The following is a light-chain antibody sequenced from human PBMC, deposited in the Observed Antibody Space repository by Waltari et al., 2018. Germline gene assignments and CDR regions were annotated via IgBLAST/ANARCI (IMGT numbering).Light chain of an antibody. Sequence: ELVLTQSPGTLSLSQGERATLPCRASQSVTTSSLAWDQQKPGQAPRLLIYGASSRATDIPDRFGGSGSGRDFTLTISRLEPEDFAVYYCQQYGSSTWTFGQGTKVEVK. CDR3: QQYGSSTWT. CDR2: GAS. CDR1: QSVTTSS. J-gene: IGKJ1*01. V-gene: IGKV3-20*01.